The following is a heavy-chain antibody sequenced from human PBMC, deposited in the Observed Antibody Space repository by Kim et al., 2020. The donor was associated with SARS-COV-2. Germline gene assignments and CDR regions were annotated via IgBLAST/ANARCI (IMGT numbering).Heavy chain of an antibody. D-gene: IGHD3-22*01. CDR1: GFTFSSYS. J-gene: IGHJ6*02. V-gene: IGHV3-21*01. CDR3: ARVKVERITMILVVGSGIDV. CDR2: ISSSSSYI. Sequence: GGSLRLSCAASGFTFSSYSMNWVRQAPGKGLEWVSFISSSSSYIYYADSVKGRFTISRDNAKNSLYLQMNSLRAEDTAVYFCARVKVERITMILVVGSGIDVWGQGTTVTVSS.